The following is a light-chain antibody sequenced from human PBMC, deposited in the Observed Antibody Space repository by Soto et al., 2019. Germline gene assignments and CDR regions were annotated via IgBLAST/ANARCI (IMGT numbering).Light chain of an antibody. Sequence: QSALTQPASVSGSPGQSITISCTGTSSDVGGYNYVSWYQQHPGKAPKLMIYDVSNRPSGVSNRFSGSKSGNTASLTISGLQAEDDADYYCSSYTSSSTLRGVFGGGTKLTVL. J-gene: IGLJ2*01. V-gene: IGLV2-14*01. CDR3: SSYTSSSTLRGV. CDR2: DVS. CDR1: SSDVGGYNY.